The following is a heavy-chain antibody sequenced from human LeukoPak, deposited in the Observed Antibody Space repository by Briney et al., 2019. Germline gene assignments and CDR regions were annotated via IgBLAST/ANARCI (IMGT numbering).Heavy chain of an antibody. Sequence: SETLSLTCTVSGGSIGSSSYYWGWIRQPPGKGLEWIGSVYYSGNSYYNPSLKSRVTISVDTSKNHFSLKLSAVTAADTAMYYCARDLGYCSSTSCYIGGDFDYWGQGTLVTVSS. D-gene: IGHD2-2*02. CDR2: VYYSGNS. CDR3: ARDLGYCSSTSCYIGGDFDY. V-gene: IGHV4-39*02. J-gene: IGHJ4*02. CDR1: GGSIGSSSYY.